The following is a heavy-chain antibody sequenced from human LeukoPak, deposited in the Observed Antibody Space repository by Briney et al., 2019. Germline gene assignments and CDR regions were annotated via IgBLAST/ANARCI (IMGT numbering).Heavy chain of an antibody. V-gene: IGHV3-30-3*01. CDR2: ISYDGSNK. CDR3: ARFPFRGIRDGPFDY. D-gene: IGHD5-24*01. Sequence: PGGSLRLSCAASGFTFSSYAMHWVRQAPGKGLEWVAVISYDGSNKYYADSVKGRFTISRDNSKNTLYLQMNSLRAEDTAVYYCARFPFRGIRDGPFDYWGQGTLVTVSS. J-gene: IGHJ4*02. CDR1: GFTFSSYA.